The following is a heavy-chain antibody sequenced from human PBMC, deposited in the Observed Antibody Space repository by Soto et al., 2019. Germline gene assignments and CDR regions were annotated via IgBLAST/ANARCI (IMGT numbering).Heavy chain of an antibody. J-gene: IGHJ4*02. CDR1: GGSISSSSYY. V-gene: IGHV4-39*01. Sequence: PSLTCTVSGGSISSSSYYWGWIRQPPGKGLEWIGSIYYSGSTYYNPSLKSRVTISVDTSKNQFSLKLSSVTAADTAVYYCARLHYDILEAPDYWGQGTLVTVSS. CDR2: IYYSGST. D-gene: IGHD3-9*01. CDR3: ARLHYDILEAPDY.